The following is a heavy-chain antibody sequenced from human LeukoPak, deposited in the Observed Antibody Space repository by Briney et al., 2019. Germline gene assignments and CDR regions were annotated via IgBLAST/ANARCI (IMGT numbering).Heavy chain of an antibody. V-gene: IGHV3-21*04. CDR3: ARVGDSVSFSGMDV. CDR2: ISSSSSYI. J-gene: IGHJ6*02. D-gene: IGHD2-15*01. CDR1: GFTFSSYS. Sequence: PGGSLRLSCAASGFTFSSYSMDWVRQAPGQGLEWVSSISSSSSYIYYADSVKGRFTISRDNAKNSLYLQMNSLRADDTAVYYCARVGDSVSFSGMDVWGQGTTVTVSS.